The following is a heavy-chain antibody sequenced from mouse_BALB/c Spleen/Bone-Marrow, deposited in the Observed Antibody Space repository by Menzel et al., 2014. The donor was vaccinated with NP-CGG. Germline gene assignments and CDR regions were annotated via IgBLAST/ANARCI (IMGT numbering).Heavy chain of an antibody. V-gene: IGHV1S81*02. CDR3: ARYDGLAWFAY. CDR2: INPSNGRT. Sequence: VQLQQSGAELVKPGASVKLSCKASGYTFTSYWIHWVKLRPGHGLEWIGEINPSNGRTNYNEKFKNKATLTVDKSSSTAYIQLSSLTSEDSAVYYCARYDGLAWFAYWGQGTLVTVS. CDR1: GYTFTSYW. D-gene: IGHD2-3*01. J-gene: IGHJ3*01.